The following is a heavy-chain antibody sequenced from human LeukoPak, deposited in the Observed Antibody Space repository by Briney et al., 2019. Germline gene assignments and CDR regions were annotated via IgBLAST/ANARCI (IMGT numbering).Heavy chain of an antibody. V-gene: IGHV1-46*01. Sequence: ASVKVSCKASGYTFTGYYMHWVRQAPGQGLEWMGIINPSGGRTSYAEKFQSRISMTRDTSTSTVYMALSSLRSEDSAVYYCARETAMVTNYYSYYGMDVWGQGTTVTVSS. CDR2: INPSGGRT. CDR3: ARETAMVTNYYSYYGMDV. J-gene: IGHJ6*02. CDR1: GYTFTGYY. D-gene: IGHD5-18*01.